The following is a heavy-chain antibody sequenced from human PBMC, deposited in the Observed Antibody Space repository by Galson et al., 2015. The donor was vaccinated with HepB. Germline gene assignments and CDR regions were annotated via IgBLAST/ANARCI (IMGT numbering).Heavy chain of an antibody. V-gene: IGHV3-7*03. CDR1: GFTFSDSW. Sequence: SLRLSCAASGFTFSDSWMSWVRQAPGKGLEWVASINQDGSENYYIDSVKGRLTVSRDNAKSSMYLQMHRLRAENTAVYYCARDSAMYDFWSGVLFYYGIGVWGPGTMVTVSS. CDR2: INQDGSEN. CDR3: ARDSAMYDFWSGVLFYYGIGV. D-gene: IGHD3-3*01. J-gene: IGHJ6*02.